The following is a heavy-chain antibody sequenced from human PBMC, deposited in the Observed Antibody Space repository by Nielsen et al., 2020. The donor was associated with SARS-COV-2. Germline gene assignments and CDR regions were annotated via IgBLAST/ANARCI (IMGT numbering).Heavy chain of an antibody. CDR2: IRSKANSYAT. V-gene: IGHV3-73*01. J-gene: IGHJ3*02. CDR3: TRVNPTSGSWFDAFDI. Sequence: GGSLRLSCAASGFTFSGSAMHWVRQASGKGLEWVGRIRSKANSYATAYAASVKGRFTISRDDSKNTAYLLMNSLKIDDTAMYYCTRVNPTSGSWFDAFDIWGQGTPVTVSS. CDR1: GFTFSGSA. D-gene: IGHD1-26*01.